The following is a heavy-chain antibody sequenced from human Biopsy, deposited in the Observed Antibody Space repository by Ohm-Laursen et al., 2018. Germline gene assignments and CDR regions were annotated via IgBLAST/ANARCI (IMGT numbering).Heavy chain of an antibody. V-gene: IGHV4-61*01. D-gene: IGHD6-19*01. J-gene: IGHJ4*02. CDR1: GDSVSSGSFY. CDR2: IYDRGSTA. Sequence: TLSLTCTVSGDSVSSGSFYWTWIRQPPGQGLEYIGYIYDRGSTANYNPSLESRVTMSVDMPKNQFSLKLSSVTDADTAIYYCARGMRSSGWPYFDSWGQGTLVTVSS. CDR3: ARGMRSSGWPYFDS.